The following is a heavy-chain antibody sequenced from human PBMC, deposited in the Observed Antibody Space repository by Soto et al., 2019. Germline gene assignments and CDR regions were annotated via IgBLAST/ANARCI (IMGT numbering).Heavy chain of an antibody. CDR3: ARLQIGKFDP. CDR1: GGSISSYY. V-gene: IGHV4-59*08. D-gene: IGHD3-22*01. Sequence: SETLSLTCTVSGGSISSYYWSWIRQPPGKGLEWIGYIYYSGSTYYNPSLKSRVTISVDTSKNQFSLKMSSVTAADTAVYYCARLQIGKFDPWGPGTLVTVSS. J-gene: IGHJ5*02. CDR2: IYYSGST.